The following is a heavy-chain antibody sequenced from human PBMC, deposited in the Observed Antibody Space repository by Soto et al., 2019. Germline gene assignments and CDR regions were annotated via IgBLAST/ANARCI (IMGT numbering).Heavy chain of an antibody. Sequence: SETLSLTCTVSGASISGFDWSWIRKSAGKGLEWIGRIYATGTTDYNPSLKSRVMMSVDTSKKQFSLKLRSVTAADTAVYYCVRDGTKTLRDWFDPGGQG. J-gene: IGHJ5*02. CDR2: IYATGTT. V-gene: IGHV4-4*07. CDR3: VRDGTKTLRDWFDP. CDR1: GASISGFD. D-gene: IGHD1-1*01.